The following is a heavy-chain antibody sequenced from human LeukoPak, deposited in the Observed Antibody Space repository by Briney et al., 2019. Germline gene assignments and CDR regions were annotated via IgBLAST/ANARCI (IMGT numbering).Heavy chain of an antibody. D-gene: IGHD2-2*01. CDR1: GFTFSSYE. Sequence: PGGSPRLSCAASGFTFSSYEMNWVRQAPGKGLEWVSYISSSGSTIYYADSVKGRFTISRDNAKNSLYLQMNSLRAEDTAVYYCAREHCSSTSCYADYWGQGTLVTVSS. V-gene: IGHV3-48*03. J-gene: IGHJ4*02. CDR3: AREHCSSTSCYADY. CDR2: ISSSGSTI.